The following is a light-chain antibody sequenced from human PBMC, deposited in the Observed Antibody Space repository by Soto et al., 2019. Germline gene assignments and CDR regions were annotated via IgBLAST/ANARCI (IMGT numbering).Light chain of an antibody. V-gene: IGKV3-15*01. CDR1: QSVGTN. Sequence: EVVMTQSPATLSLSPGEGATLSCRASQSVGTNLAWYQQKPGQAPRLLIYGASTRATGIPARFSGSGSVTDFTLTISSLQSEDFAVYYCQQYNNWPYTFGQGTKLEIK. J-gene: IGKJ2*01. CDR2: GAS. CDR3: QQYNNWPYT.